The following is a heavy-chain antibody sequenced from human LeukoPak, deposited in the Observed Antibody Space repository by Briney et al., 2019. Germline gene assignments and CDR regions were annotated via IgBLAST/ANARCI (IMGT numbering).Heavy chain of an antibody. D-gene: IGHD3-22*01. V-gene: IGHV4-38-2*02. CDR1: GYSISSGYY. Sequence: SETLSLTCTVSGYSISSGYYWGWIRQPPGKGLEWIGSIYHSGSTYYNPSLKSRVTISVDTSKNQFSLKLSSVTAADTAVYYCARTEVGFRFHYYDSSGYYPYYFDYWGQGTLVTVSS. CDR3: ARTEVGFRFHYYDSSGYYPYYFDY. CDR2: IYHSGST. J-gene: IGHJ4*02.